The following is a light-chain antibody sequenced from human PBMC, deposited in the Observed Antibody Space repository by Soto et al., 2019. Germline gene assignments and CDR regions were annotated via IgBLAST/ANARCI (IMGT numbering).Light chain of an antibody. CDR1: SSDVGGHNY. CDR2: GVS. CDR3: SSYTSSSTSVV. J-gene: IGLJ2*01. V-gene: IGLV2-14*01. Sequence: QSVLTQPASVSGSPGQSITISCTGTSSDVGGHNYVSWYQQHPGKAPKLMIYGVSNRPSGVSNRFSGSKSGNTASLTISGLQAEDEADYYCSSYTSSSTSVVFGGGTKVTVL.